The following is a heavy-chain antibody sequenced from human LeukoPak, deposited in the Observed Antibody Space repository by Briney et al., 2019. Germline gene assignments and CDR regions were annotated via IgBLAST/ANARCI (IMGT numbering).Heavy chain of an antibody. Sequence: SETLSLTCTVSGGPISSGDYYWGWIRQPPGKGLEWVGSVYYGGNTYYNPSLNSRVTTSVDTSKNQFSLRLNSVTAADTAVYYCTRGRPSGSYCLFDYWGQGILVTVSS. D-gene: IGHD1-26*01. CDR1: GGPISSGDYY. CDR2: VYYGGNT. V-gene: IGHV4-39*07. J-gene: IGHJ4*02. CDR3: TRGRPSGSYCLFDY.